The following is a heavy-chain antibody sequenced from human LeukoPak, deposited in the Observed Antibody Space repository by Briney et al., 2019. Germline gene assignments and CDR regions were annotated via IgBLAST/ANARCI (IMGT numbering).Heavy chain of an antibody. CDR3: ARRPYSSSSHDY. CDR2: IYYSGST. D-gene: IGHD6-13*01. V-gene: IGHV4-59*01. Sequence: SETLSLTCTVSGGSISSYYWSWIRHPPGKGLEWIGYIYYSGSTNYNPSLKSRVTISVDTSKNQFSLKLSSVTAADTAVYYCARRPYSSSSHDYWGQGTLVTVSS. J-gene: IGHJ4*02. CDR1: GGSISSYY.